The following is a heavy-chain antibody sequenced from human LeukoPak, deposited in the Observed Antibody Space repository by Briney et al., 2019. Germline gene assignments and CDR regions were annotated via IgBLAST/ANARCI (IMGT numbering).Heavy chain of an antibody. CDR1: GYTFTNYY. D-gene: IGHD1-7*01. CDR3: ASLYNWNYYAFDI. V-gene: IGHV1-46*01. CDR2: LNPSGGST. J-gene: IGHJ3*02. Sequence: ASVKVSCKTSGYTFTNYYIHWVRQAPGQGLEWMGILNPSGGSTTHAQKFQGRVTITADKSTSTAYMELSSLRSEDTAVYYCASLYNWNYYAFDIWGQGTMVTVSS.